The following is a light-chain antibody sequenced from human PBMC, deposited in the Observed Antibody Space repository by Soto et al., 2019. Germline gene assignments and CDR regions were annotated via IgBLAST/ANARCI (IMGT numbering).Light chain of an antibody. CDR3: QQYGSSGT. CDR2: EAS. CDR1: QSVNNF. J-gene: IGKJ1*01. Sequence: EIVLTQSPGTLSLSPGERATLSCRASQSVNNFLAWYQQRPGQAPRLLMYEASNRATGVPARFGGSGSGTDFTLTISRLEPEDFAVYYCQQYGSSGTFGQGTKVDIK. V-gene: IGKV3-20*01.